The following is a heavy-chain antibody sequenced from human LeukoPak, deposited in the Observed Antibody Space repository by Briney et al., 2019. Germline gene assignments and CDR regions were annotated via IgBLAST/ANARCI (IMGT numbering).Heavy chain of an antibody. J-gene: IGHJ6*03. CDR2: IYSGGST. CDR3: ARVRGSPGNYYYYMDV. Sequence: PGGSLRLSCAASGFTVSSNYMSWVRQAPGKRLEWVSVIYSGGSTYYADSVKGRFTISRDNSKNTLYLQMNSLRAEDTAVYYCARVRGSPGNYYYYMDVWGKGTTVTVSS. D-gene: IGHD2-15*01. V-gene: IGHV3-53*01. CDR1: GFTVSSNY.